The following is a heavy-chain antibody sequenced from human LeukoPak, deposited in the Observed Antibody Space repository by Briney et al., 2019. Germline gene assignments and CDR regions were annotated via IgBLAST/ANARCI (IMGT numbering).Heavy chain of an antibody. CDR1: GYSFSTYW. V-gene: IGHV5-51*01. CDR3: ARQIAAAGTDYYYYYMDV. Sequence: GESLKISCQGSGYSFSTYWITWVRQMPGKGLEWMGIIYPGDSDTRYSPSFQGQVTISADKSISTAYLQWSSLKASDTAMYYCARQIAAAGTDYYYYYMDVWGKGTTVTVSS. D-gene: IGHD6-13*01. CDR2: IYPGDSDT. J-gene: IGHJ6*03.